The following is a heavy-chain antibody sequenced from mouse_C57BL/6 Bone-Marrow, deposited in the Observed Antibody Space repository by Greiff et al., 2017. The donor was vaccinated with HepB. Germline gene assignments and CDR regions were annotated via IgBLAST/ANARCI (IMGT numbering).Heavy chain of an antibody. J-gene: IGHJ4*01. CDR2: IDPSDSYT. V-gene: IGHV1-50*01. D-gene: IGHD2-2*01. CDR1: GYTFTSYW. CDR3: ARQAGYYDAMDY. Sequence: QVQLKQPGAELVKPGASVKLSCKASGYTFTSYWMQWVKQRPGQGLEWIGEIDPSDSYTNYNQKFKGKATLTVDTSASTAYMKLSSLTSEDSAVYYCARQAGYYDAMDYWGQGTSVTVSS.